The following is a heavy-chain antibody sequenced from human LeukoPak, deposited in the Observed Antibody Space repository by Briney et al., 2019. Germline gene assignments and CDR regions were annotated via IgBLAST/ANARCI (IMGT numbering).Heavy chain of an antibody. CDR3: ATWTEGQQLVGGFDY. J-gene: IGHJ4*02. Sequence: GASVKVSCKVSGYTLTELSMHWVRQAPRKGLEWMGGFDPEDGETIYAQKFQGRVTMTEDTSTDTAYMELSSLRSEDTAVYYCATWTEGQQLVGGFDYWGQGTLVTVSS. CDR2: FDPEDGET. CDR1: GYTLTELS. V-gene: IGHV1-24*01. D-gene: IGHD6-13*01.